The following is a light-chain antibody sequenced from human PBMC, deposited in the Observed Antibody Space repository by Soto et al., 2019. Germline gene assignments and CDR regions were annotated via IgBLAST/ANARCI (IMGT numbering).Light chain of an antibody. Sequence: DIQMTQSPSTLSASVGDRVTITCRASQSISSWLAWYQQKPGKAPKLLIYKASSLESGVPSRFSGSGSGTEFTLTFSRLQPDDFATYYCQQYNRLYTFGQATKLEL. J-gene: IGKJ2*01. CDR1: QSISSW. V-gene: IGKV1-5*03. CDR2: KAS. CDR3: QQYNRLYT.